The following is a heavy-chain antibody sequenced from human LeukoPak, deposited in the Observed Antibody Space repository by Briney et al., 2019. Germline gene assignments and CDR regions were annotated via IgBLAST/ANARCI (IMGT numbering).Heavy chain of an antibody. V-gene: IGHV1-69*01. CDR3: ARDTEWEVNPDYFDY. CDR1: GGTFSSYA. Sequence: SVKVSCKASGGTFSSYAISWVRQAPGQGLEWMGGIIPIFGTANYAQKFQGRVTITADESTSTAYMELSSLRSEDTAVYYCARDTEWEVNPDYFDYWGQGTLVTVSS. D-gene: IGHD1-26*01. CDR2: IIPIFGTA. J-gene: IGHJ4*02.